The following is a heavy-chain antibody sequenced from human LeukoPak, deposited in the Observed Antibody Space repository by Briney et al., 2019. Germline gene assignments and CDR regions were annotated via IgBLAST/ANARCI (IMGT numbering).Heavy chain of an antibody. J-gene: IGHJ4*02. V-gene: IGHV3-30-3*01. CDR1: GFTFSSYA. CDR3: ARGPITYYDILTGYSHFDY. CDR2: ISYDGSNK. D-gene: IGHD3-9*01. Sequence: PGGSLRLSCAASGFTFSSYAMHWVRQAPGKGLEWVAVISYDGSNKYYADSVKGRFTISRDNSKNTLYLQMNSLRAEDTAVYYCARGPITYYDILTGYSHFDYWGQGTLVTVSS.